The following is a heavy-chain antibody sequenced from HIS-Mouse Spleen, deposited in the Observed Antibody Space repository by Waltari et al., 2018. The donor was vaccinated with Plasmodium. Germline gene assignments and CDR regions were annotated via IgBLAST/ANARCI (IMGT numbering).Heavy chain of an antibody. D-gene: IGHD3-10*01. J-gene: IGHJ4*02. Sequence: GGLVQPGGSLRLSCAASGFTFSSYAMSWVRQAPGKGLEWVSAISGSGGSTDYADAVKGRFTISRDNSKNTLYLQMNSLRAEDTAVYYCAKVPRGARGPYYFDYWGQGTLVTVSS. CDR2: ISGSGGST. CDR1: GFTFSSYA. V-gene: IGHV3-23*01. CDR3: AKVPRGARGPYYFDY.